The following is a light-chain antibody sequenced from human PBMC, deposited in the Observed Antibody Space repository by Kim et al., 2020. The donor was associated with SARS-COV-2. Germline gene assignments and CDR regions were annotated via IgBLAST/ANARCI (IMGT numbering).Light chain of an antibody. CDR1: QSISYN. Sequence: VSPEERATRSCRASQSISYNLVWYQQKPGQAPRLLIYGASTRATGIPARFSGSGSGTEFTLTISSLQSEDFAIYYCQQSNNWPQTFGQGTKVDIK. J-gene: IGKJ1*01. CDR2: GAS. V-gene: IGKV3-15*01. CDR3: QQSNNWPQT.